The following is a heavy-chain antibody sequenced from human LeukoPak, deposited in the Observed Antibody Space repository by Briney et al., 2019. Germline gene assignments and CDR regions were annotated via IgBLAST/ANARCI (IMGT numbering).Heavy chain of an antibody. Sequence: PGGSLRLSCAASGFTFSNYWMSWVRQAPGKGLEWVANINQHGSEKYYVDSVKGRFTISRDNAKNSLYLQMDSLRAEDTAMYYCARASSSWAGYFDYWGQGMLVTVSS. CDR1: GFTFSNYW. CDR3: ARASSSWAGYFDY. D-gene: IGHD6-13*01. CDR2: INQHGSEK. J-gene: IGHJ4*02. V-gene: IGHV3-7*01.